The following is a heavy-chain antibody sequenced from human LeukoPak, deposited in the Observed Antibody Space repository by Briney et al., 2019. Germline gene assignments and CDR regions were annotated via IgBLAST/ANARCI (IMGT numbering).Heavy chain of an antibody. V-gene: IGHV4-34*01. CDR3: ARPDSSGYYWRFFNY. J-gene: IGHJ4*02. Sequence: SETLSLICAVYGGSFSGYYWSWIRQPPGKGLEWIGEINHSGSTNYNPSLKSRVTISVDTSKNQFSLKLSSVTAADTAVYYCARPDSSGYYWRFFNYWGQGTLVTVSS. CDR1: GGSFSGYY. D-gene: IGHD3-22*01. CDR2: INHSGST.